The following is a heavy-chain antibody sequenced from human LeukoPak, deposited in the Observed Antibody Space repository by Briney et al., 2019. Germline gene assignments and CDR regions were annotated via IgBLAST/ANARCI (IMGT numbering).Heavy chain of an antibody. D-gene: IGHD4-11*01. Sequence: GGSLRLSCAASGFTVSSNYMSWVRQAPGKGLEWVSVIYSGGSTYYADSVKGRFTISRDNSKNTLYHQMNSLRAEDTAVYYCASRRNYPAFDIWGQGTMVTVSS. CDR3: ASRRNYPAFDI. V-gene: IGHV3-53*01. J-gene: IGHJ3*02. CDR1: GFTVSSNY. CDR2: IYSGGST.